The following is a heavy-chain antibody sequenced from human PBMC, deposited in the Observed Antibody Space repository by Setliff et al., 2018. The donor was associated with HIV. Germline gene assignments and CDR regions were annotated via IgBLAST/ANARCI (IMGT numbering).Heavy chain of an antibody. D-gene: IGHD3-16*01. J-gene: IGHJ6*03. V-gene: IGHV3-20*04. Sequence: TGGSLRLSCIVSGFNFADYGMSWVRQVPGKGLEWVAGISWSGITTTYADSVKGRFTISRDNSKSSLYLQMNRLRTEDTALYFCTKDKLRWRSIATSADMDVWGKGTTVTVSS. CDR3: TKDKLRWRSIATSADMDV. CDR1: GFNFADYG. CDR2: ISWSGITT.